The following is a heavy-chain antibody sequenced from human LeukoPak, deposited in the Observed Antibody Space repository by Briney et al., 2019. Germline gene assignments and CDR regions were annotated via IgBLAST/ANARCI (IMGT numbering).Heavy chain of an antibody. CDR2: IYTTGTT. CDR1: SGSIRSYY. Sequence: PSGTLSLTCTVSSGSIRSYYWGWVRQPPGKGLEWIGRIYTTGTTQYNPSLKSRVSMSVDTSTNQFSLNLRSMTAADTAVYYCGRQGYTASYYFFDYWSQGTLVAVS. V-gene: IGHV4-4*07. J-gene: IGHJ4*02. CDR3: GRQGYTASYYFFDY. D-gene: IGHD1-26*01.